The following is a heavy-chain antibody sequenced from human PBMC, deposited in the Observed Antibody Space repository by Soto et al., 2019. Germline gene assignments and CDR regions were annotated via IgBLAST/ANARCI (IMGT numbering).Heavy chain of an antibody. J-gene: IGHJ5*02. CDR1: GGSISSYY. V-gene: IGHV4-59*01. Sequence: PSGTLSLTCTVSGGSISSYYWSWIRQPPGKGLEWIGYIYYSGSTNYNPSLKSRVTISVDTSKNQFSLKLSSVTAADTAVYYCARAMTTVTTWWFDPWGQGTLVTVSS. D-gene: IGHD4-17*01. CDR3: ARAMTTVTTWWFDP. CDR2: IYYSGST.